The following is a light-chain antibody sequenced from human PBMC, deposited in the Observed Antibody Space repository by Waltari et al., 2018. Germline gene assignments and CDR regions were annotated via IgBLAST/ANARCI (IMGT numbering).Light chain of an antibody. CDR1: TSNIGAGYD. Sequence: QSVLTQPPSVSGAPGQRVIISCTGTTSNIGAGYDVHWYQQLPGKTPKRLIYGNTNRPAGAPDRCSGSKSVTSVSLAIAGLQADDEADYYCCSFAGRSTWVFGTETKVTVL. V-gene: IGLV1-40*01. CDR2: GNT. CDR3: CSFAGRSTWV. J-gene: IGLJ1*01.